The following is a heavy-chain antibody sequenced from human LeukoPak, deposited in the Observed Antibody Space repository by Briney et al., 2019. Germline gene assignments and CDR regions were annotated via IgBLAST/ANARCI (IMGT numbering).Heavy chain of an antibody. J-gene: IGHJ6*03. CDR2: MNPNSGNT. Sequence: ASVKVSCKVSGYTFTSYDINWVRQATGQGLGWMGWMNPNSGNTGYAQKFQGRVTITRNTSISTAYMELSSLRFEDTAVYYCARGRKDYYYYYMDVWGKGTTVTVSS. CDR1: GYTFTSYD. CDR3: ARGRKDYYYYYMDV. V-gene: IGHV1-8*03.